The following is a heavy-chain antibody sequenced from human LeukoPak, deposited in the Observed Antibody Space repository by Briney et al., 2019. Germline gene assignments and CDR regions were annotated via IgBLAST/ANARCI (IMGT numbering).Heavy chain of an antibody. D-gene: IGHD6-13*01. J-gene: IGHJ4*02. CDR1: GFTFSGYG. CDR3: VKDLYKGDSSSWYYFDY. Sequence: GGSLRLSCTASGFTFSGYGMHWVRQAPGKGLEWVAVIWFDGSKKYYADSVKGRFTISRDNSKNTLYLQMNSLRAEDTAIYHCVKDLYKGDSSSWYYFDYWGQGTLVTVSS. V-gene: IGHV3-33*06. CDR2: IWFDGSKK.